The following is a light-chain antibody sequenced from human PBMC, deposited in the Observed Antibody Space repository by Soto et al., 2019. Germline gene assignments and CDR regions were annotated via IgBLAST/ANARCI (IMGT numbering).Light chain of an antibody. Sequence: SALTQPPSASGSPGQSFTICCTGTSSDVGGYNFVAWYQQHPGKAPKLMISEVSKRPSGVPDRFSGSKSGNTAYLTVSGLQAEDEADYYCSSYAGSNIFVFGTGTKVTVL. CDR2: EVS. CDR3: SSYAGSNIFV. V-gene: IGLV2-8*01. J-gene: IGLJ1*01. CDR1: SSDVGGYNF.